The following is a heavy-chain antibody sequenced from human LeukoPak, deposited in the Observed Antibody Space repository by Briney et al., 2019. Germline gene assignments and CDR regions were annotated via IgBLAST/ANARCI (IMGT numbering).Heavy chain of an antibody. CDR1: GGSISSSNW. D-gene: IGHD2-2*01. J-gene: IGHJ6*02. V-gene: IGHV4-4*02. CDR2: IYHSGST. Sequence: SGTLSLTCAVSGGSISSSNWWSWVRQPPGKGLEWIGEIYHSGSTNYNPSLKSRVTISVDKSKNQFSLKLSSVTAADTAVYYCARDQIVVVPAAPRYYYYYGMDVWGQGTTVTVSS. CDR3: ARDQIVVVPAAPRYYYYYGMDV.